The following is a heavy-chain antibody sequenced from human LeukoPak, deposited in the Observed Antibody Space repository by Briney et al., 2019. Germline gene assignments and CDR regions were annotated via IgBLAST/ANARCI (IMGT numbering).Heavy chain of an antibody. CDR2: INHSGST. D-gene: IGHD3-22*01. J-gene: IGHJ5*02. CDR1: GGSFSGYY. V-gene: IGHV4-34*01. CDR3: ARDLGQYYDTSDNWFDP. Sequence: SETLSLTCAVYGGSFSGYYWSWIRQPPGKGLEWIGEINHSGSTNYNPSPKSRVTISVDTSKNQFSLKLSSVTAADTAVYYCARDLGQYYDTSDNWFDPWGQGTLVTVSS.